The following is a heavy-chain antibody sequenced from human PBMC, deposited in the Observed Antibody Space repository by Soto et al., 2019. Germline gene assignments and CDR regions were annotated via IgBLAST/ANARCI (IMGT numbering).Heavy chain of an antibody. CDR2: IWYDGSNK. J-gene: IGHJ6*02. Sequence: QVQLVESGGGVVQPGGSLRLSCTTSGFTFNTYGMHWVRQAPGKGLEWVAIIWYDGSNKYYADSVKGRFTISRDNSKNPLYLPMTSLRAEDTALYSCARADCTGAYCYSWPFNYGVDVWGQGTTVTVSS. D-gene: IGHD2-15*01. CDR3: ARADCTGAYCYSWPFNYGVDV. CDR1: GFTFNTYG. V-gene: IGHV3-33*08.